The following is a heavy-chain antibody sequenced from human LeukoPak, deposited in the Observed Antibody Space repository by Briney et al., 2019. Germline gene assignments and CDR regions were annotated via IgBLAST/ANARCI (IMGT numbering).Heavy chain of an antibody. CDR2: ISYDGSNK. D-gene: IGHD6-6*01. CDR1: GFTFSSYA. Sequence: PGGSLRLSCAASGFTFSSYAMHWVRQAPGKGLEGVAVISYDGSNKYYADSVKGRFTISRDNSKNTLYLQMNSLRAEDTAVYYCARGPELVRTDAFDIWGQGTMVTVSS. J-gene: IGHJ3*02. V-gene: IGHV3-30-3*01. CDR3: ARGPELVRTDAFDI.